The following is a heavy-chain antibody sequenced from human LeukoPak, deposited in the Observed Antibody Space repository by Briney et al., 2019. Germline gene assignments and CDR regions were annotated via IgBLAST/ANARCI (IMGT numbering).Heavy chain of an antibody. V-gene: IGHV1-46*01. D-gene: IGHD3-10*01. CDR1: GYTLTHYY. Sequence: ASVKVSCKASGYTLTHYYMHWVRQARGQGLEWMGRIDGETGNTRYAQNFQGRVSMTRDTSTGTVYMELSSLRFEDTAVYYCARDPGGNYFGPGTHFAYWGQGALVTVSS. CDR3: ARDPGGNYFGPGTHFAY. J-gene: IGHJ4*02. CDR2: IDGETGNT.